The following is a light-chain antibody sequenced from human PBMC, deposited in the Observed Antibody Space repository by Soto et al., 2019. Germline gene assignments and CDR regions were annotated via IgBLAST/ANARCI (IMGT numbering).Light chain of an antibody. CDR2: DAS. Sequence: EIVLTQSPATLSLSPGERATLSCGASQTISNNFLAWYQQRPGLAPRLLLYDASNRAAGIPDRFSGSGSGTDFTLTIIRVEPEDFAVYYCQQFDKLITFGGGTKVEI. CDR1: QTISNNF. V-gene: IGKV3D-20*01. CDR3: QQFDKLIT. J-gene: IGKJ4*01.